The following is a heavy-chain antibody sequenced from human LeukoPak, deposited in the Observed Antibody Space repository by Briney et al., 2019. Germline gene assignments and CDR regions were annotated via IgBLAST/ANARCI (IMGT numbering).Heavy chain of an antibody. J-gene: IGHJ5*02. V-gene: IGHV3-53*01. CDR2: IYSGGST. CDR3: ARDYYYDSSGPT. D-gene: IGHD3-22*01. Sequence: GGSLRLSCAASGFTFSSYWMHWVRQAPGKGLEWVSVIYSGGSTYYADSVKGRFTISRDNSKNTLYLQMNSLRAEDTAVYYCARDYYYDSSGPTWGQGTLVTVSS. CDR1: GFTFSSYW.